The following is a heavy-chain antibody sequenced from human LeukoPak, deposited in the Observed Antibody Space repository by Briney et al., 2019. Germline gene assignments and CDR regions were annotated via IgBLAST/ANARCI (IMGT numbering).Heavy chain of an antibody. V-gene: IGHV3-48*04. Sequence: GGSLRLSCAASGFTFSSYSMNWVRQAPGKGLEWVSYISSSSTTMYYADSVKGRFTISRDNAKNSLYLQMNSLRAEDTAVYYCARDGSGYYSNDYWGQGTLVTVSS. CDR1: GFTFSSYS. D-gene: IGHD3-22*01. CDR3: ARDGSGYYSNDY. CDR2: ISSSSTTM. J-gene: IGHJ4*02.